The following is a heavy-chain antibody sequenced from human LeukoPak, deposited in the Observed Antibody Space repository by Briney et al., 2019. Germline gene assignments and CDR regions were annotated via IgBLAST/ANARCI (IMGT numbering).Heavy chain of an antibody. CDR3: ARDFRTYYYDSSGPFDY. J-gene: IGHJ4*02. Sequence: PGRSLRLFCAATGFTLSSHWTSWAPPAPGRGLEGVANLKQDGSEIYYVDSVKVRFTIARDNAKNSLYLQMNSLRAEDTAVYYCARDFRTYYYDSSGPFDYWGQGTLVTVSS. CDR2: LKQDGSEI. CDR1: GFTLSSHW. D-gene: IGHD3-22*01. V-gene: IGHV3-7*01.